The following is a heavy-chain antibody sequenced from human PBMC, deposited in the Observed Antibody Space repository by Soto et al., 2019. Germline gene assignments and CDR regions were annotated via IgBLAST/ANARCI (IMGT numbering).Heavy chain of an antibody. J-gene: IGHJ6*02. CDR1: GGSISSGGYY. CDR3: ARDRGLGFGYYGSGSRSYYYYGMDV. D-gene: IGHD3-10*01. Sequence: QVQLQESGPGLVKPSQTLSLTCTVSGGSISSGGYYWSWIRQHPGKGLEWIGYIYYSGSTYYNPSLKSRVTISVDTSKNQFSLKLSSVTAADTAVYYCARDRGLGFGYYGSGSRSYYYYGMDVWGQGTTVTVSS. CDR2: IYYSGST. V-gene: IGHV4-31*03.